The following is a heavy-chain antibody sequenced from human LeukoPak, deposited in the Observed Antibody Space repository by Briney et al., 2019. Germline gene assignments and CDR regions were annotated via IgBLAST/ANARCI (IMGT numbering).Heavy chain of an antibody. CDR3: ARQWGDCSSTSCYSAY. CDR2: IYPGDSDT. Sequence: GESLKISCKGSGYIFASYWTAWVRQMPGKGLEWMGIIYPGDSDTRYSPSFQGQVTISADKSISTAYLQWSSLKASDTAIYYCARQWGDCSSTSCYSAYWGQGTLVTVSS. J-gene: IGHJ4*02. CDR1: GYIFASYW. D-gene: IGHD2-2*01. V-gene: IGHV5-51*01.